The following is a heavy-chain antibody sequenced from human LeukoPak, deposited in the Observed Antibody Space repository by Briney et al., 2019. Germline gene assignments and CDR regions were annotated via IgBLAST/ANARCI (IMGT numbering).Heavy chain of an antibody. CDR2: ITGSGGNT. CDR1: GFTFSNFA. D-gene: IGHD4-11*01. V-gene: IGHV3-23*01. CDR3: AKDSSKTTIQHYDY. Sequence: GGSLRLSCAASGFTFSNFAMSWVRQAPGKGLEWVSGITGSGGNTYYADSVKGRFTISRDNSKNTLYLQMNSLRAEDTAVYYCAKDSSKTTIQHYDYWGQGTLVTVSS. J-gene: IGHJ4*02.